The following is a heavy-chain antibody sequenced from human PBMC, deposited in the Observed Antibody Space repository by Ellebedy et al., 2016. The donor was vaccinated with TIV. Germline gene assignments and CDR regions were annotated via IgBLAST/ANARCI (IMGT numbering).Heavy chain of an antibody. Sequence: GESLKISCAASGFTFSSYAMSWVRQAPGKGLEWVSGIRGAGDNTYYADSVKGRFTISRYNSKNTLYLQMNSLRAEDTAVYYCAKDTTNWNFGYWGQGTLVTVSS. J-gene: IGHJ4*02. CDR1: GFTFSSYA. CDR2: IRGAGDNT. D-gene: IGHD1-20*01. V-gene: IGHV3-23*01. CDR3: AKDTTNWNFGY.